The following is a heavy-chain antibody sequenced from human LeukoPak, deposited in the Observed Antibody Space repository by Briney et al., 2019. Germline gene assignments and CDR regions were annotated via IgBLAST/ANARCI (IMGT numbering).Heavy chain of an antibody. D-gene: IGHD3-10*01. CDR3: ATFRAGVGEPDGYY. J-gene: IGHJ6*01. CDR1: GYTFTSYV. Sequence: ASLKVSCKASGYTFTSYVISWVRQAPGQGLEWVGCISAYNVNTNYAQMLQGTVTMTTDKSPSTAYMEMRSLGSHDTPVYFIATFRAGVGEPDGYY. V-gene: IGHV1-18*01. CDR2: ISAYNVNT.